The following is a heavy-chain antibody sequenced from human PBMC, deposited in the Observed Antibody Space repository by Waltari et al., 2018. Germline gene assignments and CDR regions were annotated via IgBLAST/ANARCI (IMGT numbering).Heavy chain of an antibody. CDR3: ARGWSYSAASGGGDC. Sequence: EVQLVESGGGLVQPGGSLSLSCAVSGSTSSNYCMSWVRQSPGKGLEWVANIKQDGSEKYYVDSVKGRFTISRDHAKNSLYLQINSLRVEDTAVYYCARGWSYSAASGGGDCWGQGTLVTVSS. D-gene: IGHD3-10*01. J-gene: IGHJ4*02. CDR2: IKQDGSEK. CDR1: GSTSSNYC. V-gene: IGHV3-7*04.